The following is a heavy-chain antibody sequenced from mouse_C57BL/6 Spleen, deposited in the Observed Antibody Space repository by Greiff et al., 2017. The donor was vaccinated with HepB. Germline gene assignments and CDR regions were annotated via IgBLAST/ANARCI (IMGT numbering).Heavy chain of an antibody. V-gene: IGHV1-82*01. CDR1: GYAFSSSW. D-gene: IGHD3-3*01. J-gene: IGHJ3*01. CDR3: ARGRAFDPWFAY. CDR2: IYPGDGDT. Sequence: VQLQQSGPELVKPGASVKISCKASGYAFSSSWMNWVKQRPGKGLEWIGRIYPGDGDTNYNGKFKGKATLTADKYSSTAYMQLSSLTSEDSAVYFCARGRAFDPWFAYWGQGTLVTVSA.